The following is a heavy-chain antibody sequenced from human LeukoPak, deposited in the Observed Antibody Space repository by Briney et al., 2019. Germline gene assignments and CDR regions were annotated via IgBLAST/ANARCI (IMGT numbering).Heavy chain of an antibody. D-gene: IGHD6-13*01. CDR3: AKKRQQPIDY. CDR1: GFTFSSYG. CDR2: ISGSGGST. J-gene: IGHJ4*02. V-gene: IGHV3-23*01. Sequence: GRSLRLSCAASGFTFSSYGMHWVRQAPGKGLEWVSAISGSGGSTYYADSVKGRFTISRDNSKNTLYLQMNSLRAEDTAVYYCAKKRQQPIDYWGQGTLVTVSS.